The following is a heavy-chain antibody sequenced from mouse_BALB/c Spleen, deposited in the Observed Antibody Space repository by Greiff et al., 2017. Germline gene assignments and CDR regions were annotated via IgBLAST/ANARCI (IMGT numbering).Heavy chain of an antibody. V-gene: IGHV5-17*02. J-gene: IGHJ4*01. Sequence: EVKLVGSGGGLVQPGGSRKLSCAASGFTFSSFGMHWVRQAPEKGLEWVAYISSGSSTIYYADTVKGRFTISRDNPKNTLFLQMTSLRSEDTAMYYCAREYGNDYYAMDYWGQGTSVTVSS. CDR2: ISSGSSTI. CDR3: AREYGNDYYAMDY. CDR1: GFTFSSFG. D-gene: IGHD2-10*02.